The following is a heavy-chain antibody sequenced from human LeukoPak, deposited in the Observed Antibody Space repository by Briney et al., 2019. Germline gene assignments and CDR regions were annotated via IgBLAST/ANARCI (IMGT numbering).Heavy chain of an antibody. V-gene: IGHV3-21*01. CDR2: VRSSSSFI. D-gene: IGHD3-10*02. J-gene: IGHJ4*02. CDR1: GFTSSNYN. Sequence: PGGCLRLSCAATGFTSSNYNMNWVRQVPGKGLEWVLSVRSSSSFIYYADSVKGRFTISRDNAKRSLYLQMNSLSDEDTAVYYCAVEDDPHYVSQRIPGIDYWGQGTLVTVSS. CDR3: AVEDDPHYVSQRIPGIDY.